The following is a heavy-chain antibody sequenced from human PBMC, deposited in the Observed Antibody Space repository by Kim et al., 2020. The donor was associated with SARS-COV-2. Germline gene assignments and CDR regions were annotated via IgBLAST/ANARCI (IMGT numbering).Heavy chain of an antibody. CDR3: AKGSSPYYYYYMDV. D-gene: IGHD6-6*01. V-gene: IGHV3-9*01. J-gene: IGHJ6*03. Sequence: ADSVKGRVTISRDKAKNSLYLQMNSLGAEDTALYYCAKGSSPYYYYYMDVWGKGTPVTVSS.